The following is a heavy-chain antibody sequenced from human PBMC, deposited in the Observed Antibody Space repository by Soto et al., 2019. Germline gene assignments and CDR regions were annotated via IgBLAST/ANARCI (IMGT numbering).Heavy chain of an antibody. CDR1: GFTFSSYA. V-gene: IGHV3-23*01. D-gene: IGHD3-9*01. Sequence: PGGSLRLSCAASGFTFSSYAMSWVRQAPGKGLEWVSAISGSGGSTYYADSVKGRFTISRDNSKNTLYLQMNSLRAEDTAVYYCAKDFFHRKGRYFDWLPKLFDYWGQGTLVTVSS. J-gene: IGHJ4*02. CDR2: ISGSGGST. CDR3: AKDFFHRKGRYFDWLPKLFDY.